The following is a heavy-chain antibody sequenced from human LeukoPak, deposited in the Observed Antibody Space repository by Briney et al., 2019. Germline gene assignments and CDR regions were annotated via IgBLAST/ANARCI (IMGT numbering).Heavy chain of an antibody. CDR3: GRIPAAGSLKGSFDI. J-gene: IGHJ3*02. Sequence: GESLKISCKGSGYSFTSYWIGWVRQMPGKGLEWMGIIYPGDSDTTYSPSFQGQVTISADKSISTAYLQWSSLKASDSAMYYCGRIPAAGSLKGSFDIWGQGTMVTVSS. CDR1: GYSFTSYW. V-gene: IGHV5-51*01. D-gene: IGHD6-13*01. CDR2: IYPGDSDT.